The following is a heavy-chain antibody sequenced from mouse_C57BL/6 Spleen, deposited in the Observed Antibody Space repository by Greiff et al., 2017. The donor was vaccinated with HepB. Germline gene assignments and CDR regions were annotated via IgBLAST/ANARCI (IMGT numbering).Heavy chain of an antibody. Sequence: VKLMEPGPELVKPGASVKISCKASGYTFTDYYINWVKQRPGQGLEWIGWIFPGSGSTYYNEKFKGKATLTVDKSSSTAYMLLSSLTSEDSAVYFCARTDYDYDSFYAMDYWGQGTSVTVSS. J-gene: IGHJ4*01. CDR3: ARTDYDYDSFYAMDY. D-gene: IGHD2-4*01. CDR1: GYTFTDYY. CDR2: IFPGSGST. V-gene: IGHV1-75*01.